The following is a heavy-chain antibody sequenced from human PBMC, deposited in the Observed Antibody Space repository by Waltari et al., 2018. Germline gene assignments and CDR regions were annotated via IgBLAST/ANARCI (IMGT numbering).Heavy chain of an antibody. V-gene: IGHV4-4*07. Sequence: VQLQESGPGLVKPSETLSLTCTVSGGPVTSYFWGWVRQPAGKGLEWVGRISTSGSANYSPSLESRVTMSVDRSENQVSLNLHSVTAADTAIYYCARETGTGYYPNYFDYWGQGTPVTVSS. D-gene: IGHD1-26*01. CDR3: ARETGTGYYPNYFDY. CDR1: GGPVTSYF. J-gene: IGHJ4*02. CDR2: ISTSGSA.